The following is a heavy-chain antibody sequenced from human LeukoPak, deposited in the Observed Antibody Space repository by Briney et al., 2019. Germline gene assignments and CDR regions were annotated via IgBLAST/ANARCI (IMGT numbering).Heavy chain of an antibody. V-gene: IGHV3-23*01. CDR2: ISGSGGST. D-gene: IGHD3-22*01. CDR3: AKGRGSGYYYGAIDI. Sequence: PGGSLRLSCAASGFTFSNYAMSWVRQAPGKGLEWVSVISGSGGSTSYADSVKGRFTISRDNSENTLYLQMNSLRAEDTAVYFCAKGRGSGYYYGAIDIWGQGTMVTVSS. J-gene: IGHJ3*02. CDR1: GFTFSNYA.